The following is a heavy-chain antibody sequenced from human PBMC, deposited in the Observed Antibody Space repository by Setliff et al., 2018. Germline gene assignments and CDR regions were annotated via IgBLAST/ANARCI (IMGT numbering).Heavy chain of an antibody. CDR3: AKDDAGYCSGGSCYAPFDY. V-gene: IGHV3-23*01. D-gene: IGHD2-15*01. CDR2: ISTSSGTR. J-gene: IGHJ4*02. CDR1: GFSFSNYG. Sequence: ETLSLSCVVSGFSFSNYGMTWVRQAPGKGLEWISYISTSSGTRYYADPVKGRFTISRDNSENTLYLQMNSLRAEDTAVYYCAKDDAGYCSGGSCYAPFDYWGQGTLVTVSS.